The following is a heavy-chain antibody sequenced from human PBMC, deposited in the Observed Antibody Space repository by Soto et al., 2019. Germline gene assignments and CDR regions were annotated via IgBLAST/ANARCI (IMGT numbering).Heavy chain of an antibody. Sequence: HPGGSLRLSCAASGFTFSSYSMNWVRQAPGKGLEWVSYISSTGTTIFYADSVKGRFTISRDNVKNSLSLQMNSLRVEDTAVYYCAADDYYDFSGQYAFDIWGQGTMVTVSS. V-gene: IGHV3-48*01. J-gene: IGHJ3*02. CDR1: GFTFSSYS. D-gene: IGHD3-22*01. CDR3: AADDYYDFSGQYAFDI. CDR2: ISSTGTTI.